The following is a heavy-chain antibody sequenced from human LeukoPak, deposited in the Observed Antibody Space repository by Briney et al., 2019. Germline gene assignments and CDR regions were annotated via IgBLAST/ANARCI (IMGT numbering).Heavy chain of an antibody. CDR3: AIVGATPDY. CDR2: INHSGST. CDR1: GGSFSGYY. D-gene: IGHD1-26*01. J-gene: IGHJ4*02. Sequence: SETLSHTCAVYGGSFSGYYWSWIRQPPGKGLEWIGEINHSGSTNYNPSLKSRVTISVDTSKNQFSLKLSSVTAADTAVYYCAIVGATPDYWGQGTLVTVSS. V-gene: IGHV4-34*01.